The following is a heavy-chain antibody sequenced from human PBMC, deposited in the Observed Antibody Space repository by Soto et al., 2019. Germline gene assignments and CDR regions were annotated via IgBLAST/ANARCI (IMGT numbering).Heavy chain of an antibody. CDR3: AREMVRGVRTPPPLYGMDV. J-gene: IGHJ6*02. D-gene: IGHD3-10*01. CDR2: INPNSGGT. Sequence: ASVKVSCKASGYTFTGYYMHWVRQAPGQGLEWMGWINPNSGGTNYAQKFQGRVTMTRDTSISTAYMELSRLRSDDTAVYYCAREMVRGVRTPPPLYGMDVWGQGTTVTVYS. CDR1: GYTFTGYY. V-gene: IGHV1-2*02.